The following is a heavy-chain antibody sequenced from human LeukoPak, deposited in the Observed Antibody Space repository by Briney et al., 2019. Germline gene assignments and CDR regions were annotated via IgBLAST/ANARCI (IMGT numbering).Heavy chain of an antibody. CDR3: ARHGLVAARHAFDI. V-gene: IGHV4-34*01. Sequence: SETLSLTCTVFYGSFSGYYRSWIRQPPGKGLEWIGEINHSGSTNYNPSLKSRVTISVDTSKDQFSLNLSSVTAADTAVYYCARHGLVAARHAFDIWGQGTMVTVSS. J-gene: IGHJ3*02. CDR1: YGSFSGYY. D-gene: IGHD6-6*01. CDR2: INHSGST.